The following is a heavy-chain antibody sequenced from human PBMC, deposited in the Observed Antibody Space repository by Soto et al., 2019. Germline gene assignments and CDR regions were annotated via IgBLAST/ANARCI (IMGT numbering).Heavy chain of an antibody. CDR2: ISSSSSYI. Sequence: GGSLRLSCAASGFTFSSYSMNWVRQAPGKGLEWVSSISSSSSYIYYADSVKGRFTISRDNAKNSLYLQMNSLRAEDTAVYYCARGPTGPSGTTAKPYYFDYWGQGTLVTVSS. V-gene: IGHV3-21*01. CDR1: GFTFSSYS. J-gene: IGHJ4*02. D-gene: IGHD4-17*01. CDR3: ARGPTGPSGTTAKPYYFDY.